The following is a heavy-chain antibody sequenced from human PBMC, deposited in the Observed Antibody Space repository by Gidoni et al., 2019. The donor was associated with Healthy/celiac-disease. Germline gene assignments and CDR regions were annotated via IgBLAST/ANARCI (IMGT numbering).Heavy chain of an antibody. D-gene: IGHD5-18*01. CDR2: INNSGSA. CDR1: GGSFSGYS. J-gene: IGHJ6*02. CDR3: ARGRGRGYSVFGGNYYYGMDV. Sequence: QVQLQQWGAGLLTPSETLSLTCADDGGSFSGYSWSWIRQPPGKGLEWIGEINNSGSANYNPSLKSRFPISVDTSKNQFSLKLSSVTAADTAVYYCARGRGRGYSVFGGNYYYGMDVWGQGTTVTVSS. V-gene: IGHV4-34*01.